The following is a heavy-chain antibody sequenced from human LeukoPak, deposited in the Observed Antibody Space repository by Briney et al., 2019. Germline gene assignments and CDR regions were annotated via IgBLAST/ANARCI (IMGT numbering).Heavy chain of an antibody. J-gene: IGHJ4*02. CDR3: ARGRRGDSYGLVY. V-gene: IGHV1-8*02. CDR1: GYTFTDYN. CDR2: MNPNSGNT. D-gene: IGHD5-18*01. Sequence: ASVKVSCKASGYTFTDYNMHWVRQATGQGLEWMGWMNPNSGNTGYAQKFQGRVTMTRNTSISTAYRELSSLRSEDTAVYYCARGRRGDSYGLVYWGQGTLVTVSS.